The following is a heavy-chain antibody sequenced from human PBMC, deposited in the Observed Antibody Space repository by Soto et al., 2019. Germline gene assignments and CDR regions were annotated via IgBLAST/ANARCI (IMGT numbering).Heavy chain of an antibody. J-gene: IGHJ4*02. CDR1: GYTFTSYD. D-gene: IGHD3-22*01. CDR2: MNPNSGNT. V-gene: IGHV1-8*01. Sequence: ASVKVSCKASGYTFTSYDINWVRQATGQGLEWMGWMNPNSGNTGYAQKFQGRVTMTGNTSISTAYMELSSLRSEDTAVYYCARGLRSYSSGSYPFWGQGTLVTVSS. CDR3: ARGLRSYSSGSYPF.